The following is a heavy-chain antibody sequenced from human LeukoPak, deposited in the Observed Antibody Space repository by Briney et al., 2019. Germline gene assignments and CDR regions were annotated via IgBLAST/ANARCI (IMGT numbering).Heavy chain of an antibody. CDR3: ARRQLRGAFDY. V-gene: IGHV4-34*01. CDR2: INHSGST. CDR1: GGSFSGYY. D-gene: IGHD1-1*01. J-gene: IGHJ4*02. Sequence: PSETLSLTCAVYGGSFSGYYWSWIRQPPGKGLEWIGEINHSGSTNYNPSLKSRVTISVDTSKNQFSLKLSSVTATDTAVYYCARRQLRGAFDYWGQGTLVTVSS.